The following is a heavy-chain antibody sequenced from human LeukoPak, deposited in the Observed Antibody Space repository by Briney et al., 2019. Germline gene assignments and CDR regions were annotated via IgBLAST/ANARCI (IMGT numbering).Heavy chain of an antibody. CDR3: ARVTAYYGSGISDY. CDR1: GFTFSRHW. D-gene: IGHD3-10*01. Sequence: GGSLRLSCAASGFTFSRHWMTWVRQAPGKGLVWVSRINSDGSSTSYADSVKGRFTISRDNAKNTLYLQMNSLRAEDTAVYYCARVTAYYGSGISDYWGQGTLVTVSS. V-gene: IGHV3-74*01. CDR2: INSDGSST. J-gene: IGHJ4*02.